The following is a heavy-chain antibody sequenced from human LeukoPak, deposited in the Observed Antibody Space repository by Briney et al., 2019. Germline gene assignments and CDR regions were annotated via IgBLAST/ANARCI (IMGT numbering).Heavy chain of an antibody. CDR1: GYSFTTHW. CDR2: IYPGDSET. Sequence: KPGESLKIFCNGSGYSFTTHWIGWVRQMPGKGLEWMGIIYPGDSETRYSPSFQGQVTISADKSISTAYVQWSSLKASDTAMYYCVRSRGYSYGYSYYFDYWGQGTLVTVSS. V-gene: IGHV5-51*01. CDR3: VRSRGYSYGYSYYFDY. J-gene: IGHJ4*02. D-gene: IGHD5-18*01.